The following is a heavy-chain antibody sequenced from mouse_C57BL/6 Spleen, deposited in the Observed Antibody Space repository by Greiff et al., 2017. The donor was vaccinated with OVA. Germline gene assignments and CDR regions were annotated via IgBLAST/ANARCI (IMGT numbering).Heavy chain of an antibody. CDR1: GYTFTSYW. Sequence: QVQLQQPGAELVKPGASVKLSCKASGYTFTSYWMQWVKQRPGQGLEWIGEIDPSDSYTNYNQKFKGKATLTVDTSSSTAYMQLSSLTSEDSAVYYCASRHYDDDGGSWFAYWGQGTLVTVSA. D-gene: IGHD2-4*01. CDR3: ASRHYDDDGGSWFAY. CDR2: IDPSDSYT. J-gene: IGHJ3*01. V-gene: IGHV1-50*01.